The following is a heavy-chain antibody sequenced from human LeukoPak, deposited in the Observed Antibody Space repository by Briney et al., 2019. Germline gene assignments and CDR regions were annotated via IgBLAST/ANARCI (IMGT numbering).Heavy chain of an antibody. Sequence: GGSLRLSCAASGFTFDDYAMHWVRQAPGKGLEWVSLISWDGGSTYYADSVKGRFTISRDNSKNSLYLQMNSLRAEGTALYYCAKDREHYDSSGAFDYWGQGTLVTVSS. J-gene: IGHJ4*02. V-gene: IGHV3-43D*03. D-gene: IGHD3-22*01. CDR3: AKDREHYDSSGAFDY. CDR2: ISWDGGST. CDR1: GFTFDDYA.